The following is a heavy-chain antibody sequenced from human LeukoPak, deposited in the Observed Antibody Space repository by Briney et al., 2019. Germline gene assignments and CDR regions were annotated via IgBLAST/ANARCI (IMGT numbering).Heavy chain of an antibody. V-gene: IGHV4-34*01. CDR2: IHNSGTT. J-gene: IGHJ4*02. CDR1: GGPFSGYF. Sequence: SETLSLTCAVYGGPFSGYFWSWIRQSSGKGLEWIGEIHNSGTTNYNPSLNSRVTISEDTSKNQFYLNLSSVTAADTAVYYCARRYYYNLGSFPFDFWGQGTLVTVSS. D-gene: IGHD3-10*01. CDR3: ARRYYYNLGSFPFDF.